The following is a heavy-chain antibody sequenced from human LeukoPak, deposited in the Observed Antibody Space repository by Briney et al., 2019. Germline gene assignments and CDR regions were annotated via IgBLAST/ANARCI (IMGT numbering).Heavy chain of an antibody. CDR2: IYTSGST. J-gene: IGHJ5*02. V-gene: IGHV4-61*02. CDR3: AREGSLWFGDSKFDP. Sequence: PSETLSLTCTVSGGSISSGDYYWSWIRQPAGKGLEWIGRIYTSGSTNYNPSLKSRVTISVDTSKNQFSLKLSSVTAADTAVYYCAREGSLWFGDSKFDPWGQGTLVTVSS. CDR1: GGSISSGDYY. D-gene: IGHD3-10*01.